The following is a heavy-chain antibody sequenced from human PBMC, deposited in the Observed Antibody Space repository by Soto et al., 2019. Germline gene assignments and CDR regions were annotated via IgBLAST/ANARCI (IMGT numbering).Heavy chain of an antibody. CDR3: ARDGSPREQWLVGGAPSYYYYGSKGLKNYGMDV. CDR1: GGTFSSYT. V-gene: IGHV1-69*04. D-gene: IGHD6-19*01. CDR2: IIPILGIA. Sequence: ASVKVSCKASGGTFSSYTISWVRQAPGQGLEWMGRIIPILGIANYAQKFQGRVTITADKSTSTAYMELSSLRSEDTAVYYCARDGSPREQWLVGGAPSYYYYGSKGLKNYGMDVWGQGTTVTVSS. J-gene: IGHJ6*02.